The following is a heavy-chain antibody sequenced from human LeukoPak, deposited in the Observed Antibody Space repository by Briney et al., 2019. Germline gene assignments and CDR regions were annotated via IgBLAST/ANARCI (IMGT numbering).Heavy chain of an antibody. D-gene: IGHD2-8*01. CDR1: GFTFSTYA. J-gene: IGHJ4*02. V-gene: IGHV3-64*01. CDR3: ARDRAGVGDY. Sequence: GGSLRLSCAASGFTFSTYAMHWVRQAPGKGLEFVSSITSDGDNTYYANPVKGRFTISRDNSKDTLYLQMGSLRPEDMAVYYCARDRAGVGDYWGQGTLVTVSS. CDR2: ITSDGDNT.